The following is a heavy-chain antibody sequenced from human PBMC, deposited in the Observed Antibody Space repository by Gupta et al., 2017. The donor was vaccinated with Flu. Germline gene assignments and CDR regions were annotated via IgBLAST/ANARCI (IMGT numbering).Heavy chain of an antibody. CDR3: ARIRGGASYYDY. CDR1: GFTFSNYW. V-gene: IGHV3-74*01. D-gene: IGHD2-15*01. CDR2: INSDGTTT. Sequence: EVHLVESGGDLVQPGGSLRLSCAASGFTFSNYWMHWVRQVPGRGLMWVSRINSDGTTTTYADSVKGRFTISRDNAKNTLHLQMNSLRVEDTAMYFCARIRGGASYYDYWGQGTLVTVAS. J-gene: IGHJ4*02.